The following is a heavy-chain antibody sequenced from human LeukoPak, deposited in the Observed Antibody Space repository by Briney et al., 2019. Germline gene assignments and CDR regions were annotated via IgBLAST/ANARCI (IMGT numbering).Heavy chain of an antibody. V-gene: IGHV4-59*08. CDR1: GGFISTYY. D-gene: IGHD4-17*01. J-gene: IGHJ5*02. CDR2: IYYSGTT. Sequence: SETLSLTCTVSGGFISTYYWSWIRQPPGKGLEWLGYIYYSGTTNYTPSLKSRVIISLDTSKSQFSLKLNSVTAADTAVYYCARLGTHGDYLNPWGQGTLVTVSS. CDR3: ARLGTHGDYLNP.